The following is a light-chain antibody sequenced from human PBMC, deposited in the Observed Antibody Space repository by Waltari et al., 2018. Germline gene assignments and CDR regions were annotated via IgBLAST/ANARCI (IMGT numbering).Light chain of an antibody. V-gene: IGKV4-1*01. CDR3: QQYYSTPMYT. Sequence: DIVMTQSPDSLAVSLGERATINCQSSQIVLYSSNYKNYLAWYQQNPGQPPKLLLYWAAARESGVPDRFSGSGSGTDFTLTISSRQAEDVAVYYCQQYYSTPMYTFGQGTKLEIK. CDR2: WAA. CDR1: QIVLYSSNYKNY. J-gene: IGKJ2*01.